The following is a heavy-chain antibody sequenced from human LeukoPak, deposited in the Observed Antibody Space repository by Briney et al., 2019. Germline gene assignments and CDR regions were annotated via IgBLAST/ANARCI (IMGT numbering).Heavy chain of an antibody. CDR2: INHSGST. V-gene: IGHV4-34*01. D-gene: IGHD4-17*01. CDR1: GGSFSCYY. Sequence: PSETLSLTCAVYGGSFSCYYWSWIRQPPGKGLEWIGEINHSGSTNYNPSLKSRVTISVDTSKNQFSLKLSSVTAADTAVYYCARVGPGDYYFFDYWGQGTLVTVSS. J-gene: IGHJ4*02. CDR3: ARVGPGDYYFFDY.